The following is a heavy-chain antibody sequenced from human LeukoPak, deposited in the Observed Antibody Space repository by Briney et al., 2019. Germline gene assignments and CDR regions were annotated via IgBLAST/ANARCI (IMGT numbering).Heavy chain of an antibody. CDR1: NGPITSTNW. V-gene: IGHV4-4*02. CDR2: ISHTGST. D-gene: IGHD2-21*01. CDR3: ASSPLVVVVTYGFDI. J-gene: IGHJ3*02. Sequence: SGTLSLTCTASNGPITSTNWWSWVRQPPGKGLGWIGEISHTGSTNYNPSFNSRVTMSVDKSKNPFSLNLKSVTAADTTLYYCASSPLVVVVTYGFDIWGRGTAVTVSS.